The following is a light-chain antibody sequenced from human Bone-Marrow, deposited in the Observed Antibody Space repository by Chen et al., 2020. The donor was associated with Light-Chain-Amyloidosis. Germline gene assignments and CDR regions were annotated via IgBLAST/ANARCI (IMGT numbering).Light chain of an antibody. CDR2: GSS. V-gene: IGKV3-20*01. CDR3: QQYGTSPLT. J-gene: IGKJ4*01. Sequence: ELVLPQSPGPLSLSPGEGANLSCRASQTISSNYLTWYQQKFGQAHRLLIYGSSSRATGIPDRFTGSGSGTDFTLTINRMEPEDFAMYYCQQYGTSPLTFGGGTKVEIK. CDR1: QTISSNY.